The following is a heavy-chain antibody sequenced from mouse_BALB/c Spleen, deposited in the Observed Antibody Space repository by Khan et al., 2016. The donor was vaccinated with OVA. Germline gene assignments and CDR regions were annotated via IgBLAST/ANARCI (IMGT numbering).Heavy chain of an antibody. J-gene: IGHJ3*01. V-gene: IGHV2-4*02. CDR1: DFSLTNYG. CDR3: ARRDYGSSYGFAY. D-gene: IGHD1-1*01. CDR2: IWSGGST. Sequence: QMQLEEPGPGLVQPSQSLSITCTVSDFSLTNYGVHWVRQSPGQGLEWLGVIWSGGSTDYNVAFISRLSITKDNSKSQVFFKMNSLQVDDTAIYYCARRDYGSSYGFAYWGQGTLVTVSA.